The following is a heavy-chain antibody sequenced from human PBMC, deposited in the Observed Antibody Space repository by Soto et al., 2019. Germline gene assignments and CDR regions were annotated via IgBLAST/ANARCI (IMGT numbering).Heavy chain of an antibody. J-gene: IGHJ5*02. D-gene: IGHD3-16*01. CDR1: GFSLSTSVVG. V-gene: IGHV2-5*02. CDR2: IYWDDDK. CDR3: AHAKMITFVPPSFEP. Sequence: SGPTLVNPTQTLTLTCTFSGFSLSTSVVGVGWIRQPPGKSLEWLALIYWDDDKRYSPSPKSRLTITKDTSKNQVVLTMTNMDHVHTATYYCAHAKMITFVPPSFEPWGHGTLVTVSS.